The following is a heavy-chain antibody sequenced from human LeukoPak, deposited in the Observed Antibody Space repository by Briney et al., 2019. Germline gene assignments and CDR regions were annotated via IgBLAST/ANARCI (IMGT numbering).Heavy chain of an antibody. V-gene: IGHV3-15*01. D-gene: IGHD6-19*01. CDR3: TTDLGQWLAIRDNWFDP. CDR1: GFTFSNAW. CDR2: IKSKTDGGTT. J-gene: IGHJ5*02. Sequence: GGSLRLSCAASGFTFSNAWMSWLRQAPGKGLEWVGRIKSKTDGGTTDYAPPVKGRFTISRDDSKNTLYLQMNSLKTEDTAVYYCTTDLGQWLAIRDNWFDPWGQGTLVTVSS.